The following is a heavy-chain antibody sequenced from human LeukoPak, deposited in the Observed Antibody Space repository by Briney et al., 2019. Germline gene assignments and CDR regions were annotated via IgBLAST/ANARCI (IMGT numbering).Heavy chain of an antibody. CDR2: IYYSGST. CDR3: ARDQGSVNYYGSGSYDY. V-gene: IGHV4-59*11. D-gene: IGHD3-10*01. Sequence: PSETLSLTCTVSGGSFSSHYMSWIRQPPGKGLEWIGYIYYSGSTNYNPSLKSRGTISVDTSKNQFSLKLSSVTAADTAVYYCARDQGSVNYYGSGSYDYWGQGTLVTVSS. CDR1: GGSFSSHY. J-gene: IGHJ4*02.